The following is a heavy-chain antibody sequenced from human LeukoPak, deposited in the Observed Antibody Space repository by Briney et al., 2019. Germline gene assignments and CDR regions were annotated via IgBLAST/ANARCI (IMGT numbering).Heavy chain of an antibody. CDR3: ARAIYSNAGFDP. J-gene: IGHJ5*02. D-gene: IGHD4-11*01. V-gene: IGHV4-30-2*01. CDR2: IYHSGST. CDR1: GGSISSGGYS. Sequence: AQTLSLTCAVSGGSISSGGYSWSWIRQPPGKGLDWIGYIYHSGSTYYNPSLKSRVTISVDRSKNQFSLKLSSVTAADTAVYYCARAIYSNAGFDPWGQGTLVTVSS.